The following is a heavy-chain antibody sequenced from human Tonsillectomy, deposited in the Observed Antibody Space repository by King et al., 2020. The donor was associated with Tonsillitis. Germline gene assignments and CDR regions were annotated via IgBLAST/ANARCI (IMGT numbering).Heavy chain of an antibody. CDR1: GGTVSTYS. CDR2: IIPILAIT. CDR3: AGGGGGGVAAAGTHYYYYAMDV. D-gene: IGHD6-13*01. J-gene: IGHJ6*02. V-gene: IGHV1-69*09. Sequence: VQLVESGAEVKKPGSSVKVSCKASGGTVSTYSINWVRQAPGQGLQWMGRIIPILAITNYAQKFQGRVTITADKSTTTAYMELSSLRSEDTAVYYCAGGGGGGVAAAGTHYYYYAMDVWGQGTTVTVSS.